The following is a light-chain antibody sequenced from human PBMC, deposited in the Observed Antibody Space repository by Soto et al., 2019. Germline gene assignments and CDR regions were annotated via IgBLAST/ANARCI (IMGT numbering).Light chain of an antibody. J-gene: IGKJ1*01. CDR3: QHYNSYSEA. CDR2: KAS. Sequence: IQMTQSPSSLAASVGDIVKITFRASQGIRDDLSWYQQKPGKAPKLLIYKASTLKSGVPSRFSGSGSGTEFTLTISSLQPDDFATYYCQHYNSYSEAVGQGTK. CDR1: QGIRDD. V-gene: IGKV1-5*03.